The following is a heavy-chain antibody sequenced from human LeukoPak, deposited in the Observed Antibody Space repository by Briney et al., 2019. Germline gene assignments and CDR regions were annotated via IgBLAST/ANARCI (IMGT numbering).Heavy chain of an antibody. V-gene: IGHV3-20*04. CDR2: INWNGGST. CDR1: GFTFDDYG. CDR3: ARGKELVVAATPRWDAFDI. D-gene: IGHD2-15*01. J-gene: IGHJ3*02. Sequence: PGGSLRLSCAASGFTFDDYGMSWVRQAPGKGLEWVSGINWNGGSTGYADSVKGRFTISRDNAKNSLYLQMNSLRAEDTALYYCARGKELVVAATPRWDAFDIWGQGTMVTVSS.